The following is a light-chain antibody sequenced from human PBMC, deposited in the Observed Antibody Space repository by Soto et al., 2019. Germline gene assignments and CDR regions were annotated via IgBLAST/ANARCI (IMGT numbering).Light chain of an antibody. V-gene: IGLV1-40*01. CDR2: GNS. Sequence: QSVLTQPPSVSGAPGQRVTISCTGSSSNIGAGYDVHWYQQLPGTAPKLLIYGNSNRPSGVPDRFSGSKSGTSASLAITGLQAEDEADYYCQSYASSSSALFGGGTKLTVL. CDR1: SSNIGAGYD. J-gene: IGLJ3*02. CDR3: QSYASSSSAL.